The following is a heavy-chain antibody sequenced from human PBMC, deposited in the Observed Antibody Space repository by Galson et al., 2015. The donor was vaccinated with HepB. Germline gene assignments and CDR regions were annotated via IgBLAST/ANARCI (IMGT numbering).Heavy chain of an antibody. J-gene: IGHJ4*02. D-gene: IGHD6-19*01. V-gene: IGHV1-18*01. CDR1: GFTFNKDG. CDR2: ISANNGDT. CDR3: ARLRILLAGMRGPFDY. Sequence: SVKVSCKASGFTFNKDGFTWVRQAPGQGLEWMGWISANNGDTNYAQKFQGRVTMTRDTSTSTAYMELRSLKSDDTAVYYCARLRILLAGMRGPFDYWGQGTLVTVSS.